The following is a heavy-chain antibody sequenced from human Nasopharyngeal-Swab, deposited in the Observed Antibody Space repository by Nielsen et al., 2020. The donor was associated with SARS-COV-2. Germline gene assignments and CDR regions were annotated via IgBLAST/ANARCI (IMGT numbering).Heavy chain of an antibody. CDR1: GFSFSNYA. V-gene: IGHV3-23*01. D-gene: IGHD3-3*02. Sequence: GESLKISWVASGFSFSNYAVSWVRQAPGKGLEWVSGISSSGDSTYYTGSVKGRFTISRDNSKNTLYLQMNSLRAEDTALYYCAKTQFILDWADYWGQGTLVTVSS. J-gene: IGHJ4*02. CDR3: AKTQFILDWADY. CDR2: ISSSGDST.